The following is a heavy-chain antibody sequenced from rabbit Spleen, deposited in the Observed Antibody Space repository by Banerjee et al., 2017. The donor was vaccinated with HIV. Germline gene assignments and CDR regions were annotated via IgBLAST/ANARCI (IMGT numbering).Heavy chain of an antibody. CDR2: INAATAKP. D-gene: IGHD1-1*01. CDR1: GFSFSTNYD. Sequence: ESGGGLVKPGTSLTLICTASGFSFSTNYDMCWVRQAPGKGLEWIACINAATAKPVYATWAKGRFTISRTSSTTVTLRMTSLTAADTATYFCARDLVGVIGWNFYLWGPGTLVTVS. CDR3: ARDLVGVIGWNFYL. J-gene: IGHJ4*01. V-gene: IGHV1S40*01.